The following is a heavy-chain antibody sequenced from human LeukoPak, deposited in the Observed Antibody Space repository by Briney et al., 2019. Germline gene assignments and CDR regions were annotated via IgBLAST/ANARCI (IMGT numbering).Heavy chain of an antibody. CDR2: IYYSGST. V-gene: IGHV4-61*01. CDR3: ARAYGEYSSDY. D-gene: IGHD6-6*01. J-gene: IGHJ4*02. CDR1: GGSVSSGSYY. Sequence: SETLSLTCTVSGGSVSSGSYYWSWIRQPPGKGLEWIGYIYYSGSTNYNPSLKSRVTISVDTSKNQFSLKLSSVTAADTAVYYCARAYGEYSSDYWGQGTLVTVSS.